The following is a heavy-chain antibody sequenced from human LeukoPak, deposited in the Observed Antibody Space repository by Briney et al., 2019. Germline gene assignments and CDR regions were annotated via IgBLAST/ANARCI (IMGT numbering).Heavy chain of an antibody. CDR3: ARRRHNFDYYDV. D-gene: IGHD1-20*01. V-gene: IGHV4-39*01. Sequence: PSETLSLTCTISGDPFTSTHYWWDWVRLSPGKGLEWIGAIQCTGRTFSNPSLKSRLTIPVDASKRQFSLDLRSATAADTAVYYCARRRHNFDYYDVWGQGTRFTVSS. J-gene: IGHJ3*01. CDR1: GDPFTSTHYW. CDR2: IQCTGRT.